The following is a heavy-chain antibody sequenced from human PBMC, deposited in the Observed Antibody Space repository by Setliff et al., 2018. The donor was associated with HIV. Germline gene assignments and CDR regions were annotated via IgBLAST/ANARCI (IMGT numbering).Heavy chain of an antibody. D-gene: IGHD2-15*01. CDR2: IWYDGTNK. Sequence: GGSLRLSCAASGSTFSSYGMHWVRQAPGKGLEWVAVIWYDGTNKYYADSVKGRFTISRDNFKNTLFLQMNSLRAEDTAVYYCARVGSYWTQFDYWGQGTLVTVSS. V-gene: IGHV3-33*01. J-gene: IGHJ4*01. CDR3: ARVGSYWTQFDY. CDR1: GSTFSSYG.